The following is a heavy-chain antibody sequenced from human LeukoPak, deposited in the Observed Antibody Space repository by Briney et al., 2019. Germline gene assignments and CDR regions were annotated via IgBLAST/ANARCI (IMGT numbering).Heavy chain of an antibody. Sequence: SETLSLTCTVSGGSISSGGYYWSWIRQHPGKGLEWIGYIYYSGSTYYNPSLKSRVTISVDTSKNHFSLELNSVTAADTAVYFCVRGVDLWGQGTLVTVSS. CDR1: GGSISSGGYY. J-gene: IGHJ5*02. V-gene: IGHV4-31*03. CDR2: IYYSGST. CDR3: VRGVDL.